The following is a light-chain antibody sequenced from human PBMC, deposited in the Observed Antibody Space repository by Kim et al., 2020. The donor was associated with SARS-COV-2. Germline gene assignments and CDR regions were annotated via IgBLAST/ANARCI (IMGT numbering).Light chain of an antibody. CDR1: RLEDKY. J-gene: IGLJ2*01. CDR2: QDD. V-gene: IGLV3-1*01. CDR3: QTWDRRSVI. Sequence: SYELTQPPSRSVSPGQTVSIRCSGERLEDKYIYWYQQKPGQSPVLVIYQDDKRPSGIPERFSASNSGDTATLTISGTQAMDEADYYCQTWDRRSVIFGGGTQLTVL.